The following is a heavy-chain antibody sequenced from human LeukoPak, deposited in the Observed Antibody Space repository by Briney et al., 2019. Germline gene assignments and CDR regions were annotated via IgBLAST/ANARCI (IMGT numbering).Heavy chain of an antibody. Sequence: SETLSLTCTVSGGSIRSSYYYWGWIRQPPGKGLEWIGSIYDSGSTYYNPSLKSRVTISVDTSKNQFSLKLSSVTAADTAVYYCASIAAWRGAFDIWGQGTMVTVSS. J-gene: IGHJ3*02. D-gene: IGHD1-1*01. V-gene: IGHV4-39*07. CDR3: ASIAAWRGAFDI. CDR2: IYDSGST. CDR1: GGSIRSSYYY.